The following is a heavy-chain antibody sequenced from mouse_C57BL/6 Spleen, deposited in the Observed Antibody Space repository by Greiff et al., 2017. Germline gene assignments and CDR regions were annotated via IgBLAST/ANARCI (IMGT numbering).Heavy chain of an antibody. CDR3: APNWERFAY. CDR2: IYPGDGDT. J-gene: IGHJ3*01. Sequence: QVQLQQSGPELVKPGASVKISCKASGYAFSSSWMNWVKQRPGKGLEWIGRIYPGDGDTNYNGKFKGKATLTADKYSSTAYMQLSSLTSEDSAVYFCAPNWERFAYWGQGTLVTVSA. D-gene: IGHD4-1*01. CDR1: GYAFSSSW. V-gene: IGHV1-82*01.